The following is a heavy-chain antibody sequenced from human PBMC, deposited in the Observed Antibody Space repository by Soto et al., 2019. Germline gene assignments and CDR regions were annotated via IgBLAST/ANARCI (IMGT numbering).Heavy chain of an antibody. CDR1: GFTFSSYG. CDR3: ARDYDLWSPDY. CDR2: IWYDGSNK. J-gene: IGHJ4*02. Sequence: PGGSLRLSCAASGFTFSSYGMHWVRQAPGKGLEWVAVIWYDGSNKYYADSVKGRFTIPRDNSKNTLYLQMNSLRAEDTAVYYCARDYDLWSPDYWGQGTLVTVSS. V-gene: IGHV3-33*01. D-gene: IGHD3-10*01.